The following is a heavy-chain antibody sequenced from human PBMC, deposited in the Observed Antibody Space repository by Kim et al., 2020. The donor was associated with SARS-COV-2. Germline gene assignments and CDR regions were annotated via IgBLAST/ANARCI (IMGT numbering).Heavy chain of an antibody. CDR3: TRAMIVGDPNWFDP. CDR1: GFTFGDYA. D-gene: IGHD3-22*01. CDR2: IRSKAYGGTT. J-gene: IGHJ5*02. V-gene: IGHV3-49*03. Sequence: GGSLRLSCTASGFTFGDYAMSWFRQAPGKGLEWVGFIRSKAYGGTTEYAASVKGRFTISRDDSKSIAYLQMNSLKTEDTAVYYCTRAMIVGDPNWFDPWGQGTLVTVSS.